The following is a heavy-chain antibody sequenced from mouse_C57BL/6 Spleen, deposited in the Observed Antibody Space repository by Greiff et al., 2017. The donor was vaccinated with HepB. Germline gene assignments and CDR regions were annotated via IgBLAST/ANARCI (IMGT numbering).Heavy chain of an antibody. V-gene: IGHV1-81*01. Sequence: VKLMESGAELARPGASVKLSCKASGYTFTSYGISWVKQRTGQGLEWIGEIYPRSGNTYYNEKFKGKATLTADKSSSTAYMELRSLTSEDSAVYFCARSSHYYGSSLYYFDYWGQGTTLTVSS. J-gene: IGHJ2*01. CDR1: GYTFTSYG. CDR3: ARSSHYYGSSLYYFDY. D-gene: IGHD1-1*01. CDR2: IYPRSGNT.